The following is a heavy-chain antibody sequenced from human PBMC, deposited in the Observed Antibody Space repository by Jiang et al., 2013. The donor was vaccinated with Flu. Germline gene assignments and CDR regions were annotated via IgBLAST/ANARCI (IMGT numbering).Heavy chain of an antibody. J-gene: IGHJ4*02. Sequence: GAEVKKPGASVKVSCKASGYSFISYGISWVRQAPGQGLEWMGWISAYNGNTKYVQKFQGRVTMTTDTSTSTAYMELKSLRFDDTAVYYCQRSYYDSSGSFDYWGQGTLVTVSS. CDR2: ISAYNGNT. V-gene: IGHV1-18*01. CDR3: QRSYYDSSGSFDY. CDR1: GYSFISYG. D-gene: IGHD3-22*01.